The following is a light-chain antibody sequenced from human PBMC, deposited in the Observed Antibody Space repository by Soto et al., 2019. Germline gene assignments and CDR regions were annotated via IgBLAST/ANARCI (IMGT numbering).Light chain of an antibody. V-gene: IGKV3-20*01. CDR1: QSVSSSY. CDR3: QQYVSSPSIT. Sequence: EIVLTQSPGTLSLSPGERATLSCRASQSVSSSYLAWYQQKPGQAPRLLIYGASSRATGIPDRFSGSGSGTDFTLTISRLEPEDFAVYYCQQYVSSPSITFGQGIRLEI. J-gene: IGKJ5*01. CDR2: GAS.